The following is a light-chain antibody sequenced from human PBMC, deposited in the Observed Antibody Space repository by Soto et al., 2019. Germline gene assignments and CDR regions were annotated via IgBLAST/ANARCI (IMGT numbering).Light chain of an antibody. CDR2: GAS. CDR3: QRYDISPFP. V-gene: IGKV3-20*01. CDR1: QSVSSTY. Sequence: EIVLTQSPGTLSLSPGERATLSCRASQSVSSTYLAWYQHKPGQATRLLIYGASSRATGIQDRFSGSGSGTDFTLTISRLEPEYFAVYYCQRYDISPFPFGQGTKLEIK. J-gene: IGKJ2*01.